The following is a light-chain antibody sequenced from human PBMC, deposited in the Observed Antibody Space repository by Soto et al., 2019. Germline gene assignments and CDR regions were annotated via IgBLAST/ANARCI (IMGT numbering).Light chain of an antibody. CDR3: QQYGSSPLT. J-gene: IGKJ5*01. Sequence: EIILTQSPDTLSLSPGERATLSCRASQTVSSNYLAWCQQRPGQAPRLLIYGASTRAAGIPDRFSGSWSGTDFTLTISRLEPEDFAVYYCQQYGSSPLTFGQGTRLEIK. CDR2: GAS. V-gene: IGKV3-20*01. CDR1: QTVSSNY.